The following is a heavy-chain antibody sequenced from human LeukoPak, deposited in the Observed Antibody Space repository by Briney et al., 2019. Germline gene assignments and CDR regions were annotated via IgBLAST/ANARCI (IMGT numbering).Heavy chain of an antibody. Sequence: SETLSLTCTVPAYSISSGYYWGWIRQPPGKGLEWMGSLAHSGSPFYNPSLKSRVTMSVDTSKNQFSLNLTSVTAADTAVYFCARSPLGIAAAGTFYDWGQGTLVTVSS. D-gene: IGHD6-13*01. J-gene: IGHJ4*02. CDR3: ARSPLGIAAAGTFYD. V-gene: IGHV4-38-2*02. CDR2: LAHSGSP. CDR1: AYSISSGYY.